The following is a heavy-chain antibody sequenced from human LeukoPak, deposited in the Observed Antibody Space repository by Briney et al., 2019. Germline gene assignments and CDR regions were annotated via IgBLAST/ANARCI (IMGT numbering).Heavy chain of an antibody. CDR1: GFTFSSYA. D-gene: IGHD3-10*01. J-gene: IGHJ4*02. CDR2: ISGSGGST. CDR3: AKAKLLWFGESQYYFDY. Sequence: GGSLRLSCAASGFTFSSYAMSWVRQAPGKGLGWVSAISGSGGSTYYAGSVKGRFTISRDNSKNTLYLQMNSLRAEDTAVYYCAKAKLLWFGESQYYFDYWGQGTLVTVSS. V-gene: IGHV3-23*01.